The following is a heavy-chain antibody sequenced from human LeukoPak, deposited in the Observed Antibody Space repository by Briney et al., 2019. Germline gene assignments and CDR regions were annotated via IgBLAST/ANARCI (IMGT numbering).Heavy chain of an antibody. Sequence: PSETLSLTCTVSGGSISSGTYYWGWVRQPPGKGLEWIGRIYYSGSTSYNPSLKSRVTISVDTSKNQFSLKLDSVTAADTAVYSCARNASVSGTSYFDYWGQGTLVTVSS. CDR2: IYYSGST. V-gene: IGHV4-39*01. D-gene: IGHD1-26*01. CDR1: GGSISSGTYY. CDR3: ARNASVSGTSYFDY. J-gene: IGHJ4*02.